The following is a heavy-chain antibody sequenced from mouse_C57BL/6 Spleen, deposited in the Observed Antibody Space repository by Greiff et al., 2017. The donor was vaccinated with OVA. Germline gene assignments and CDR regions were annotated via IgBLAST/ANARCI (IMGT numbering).Heavy chain of an antibody. V-gene: IGHV5-4*01. CDR2: VSDGGSYT. CDR3: AREGSYYSNYGYARDY. D-gene: IGHD2-5*01. J-gene: IGHJ4*01. CDR1: GFTFSSYA. Sequence: EVQLVESGGGLVKPGGSLKLSCAASGFTFSSYAMSWVRQTPEKRLEWVATVSDGGSYTYYPDNVKGRFTISRDNAKNNLYLQMSHLKSEDTAMYYCAREGSYYSNYGYARDYWGQGTSVTVSS.